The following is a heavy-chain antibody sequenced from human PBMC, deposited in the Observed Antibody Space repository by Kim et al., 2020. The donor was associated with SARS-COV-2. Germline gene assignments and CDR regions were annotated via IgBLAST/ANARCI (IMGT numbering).Heavy chain of an antibody. CDR1: GGSISSGGYY. J-gene: IGHJ6*02. D-gene: IGHD2-2*01. Sequence: SETLSLTCTVSGGSISSGGYYWSWIRQHPGKGLEWIGYIYYSGSTYYNPSLKSRVTISVDTSKNQFSLKLSSVTAAVTAVYYCARGGNNIVVVPAASVHYYYGMDVWGQGTTVTVSS. V-gene: IGHV4-31*03. CDR2: IYYSGST. CDR3: ARGGNNIVVVPAASVHYYYGMDV.